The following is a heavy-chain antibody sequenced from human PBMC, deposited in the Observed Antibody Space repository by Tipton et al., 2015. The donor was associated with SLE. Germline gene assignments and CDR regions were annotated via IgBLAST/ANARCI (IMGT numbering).Heavy chain of an antibody. D-gene: IGHD3-16*01. CDR2: IYPDDSDT. CDR3: ARRGGEPRHDYYCGMDV. Sequence: QLVQSGAEVKKPGESLKISCKASGYSFNTYWIAWVRQLPGKGLEWVGIIYPDDSDTRYSPSFQGQVTISADKSISTAYLQWSSLKASDTAMYYCARRGGEPRHDYYCGMDVGGQGTTVTVSS. J-gene: IGHJ6*02. CDR1: GYSFNTYW. V-gene: IGHV5-51*01.